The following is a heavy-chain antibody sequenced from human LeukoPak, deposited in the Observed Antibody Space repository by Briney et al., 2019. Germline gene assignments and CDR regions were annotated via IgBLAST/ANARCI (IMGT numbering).Heavy chain of an antibody. D-gene: IGHD5-18*01. CDR2: IDYSGSS. CDR3: ARLMDTAMVPWHFDL. Sequence: SETLSLTCSVSGGSISSSSSDWGWIRQPPGKGREWIGSIDYSGSSFDNPALKSRVTITVDTSKNQFSLNLSSVTAADTAVYYCARLMDTAMVPWHFDLWGRGTRDTVSS. CDR1: GGSISSSSSD. J-gene: IGHJ2*01. V-gene: IGHV4-39*01.